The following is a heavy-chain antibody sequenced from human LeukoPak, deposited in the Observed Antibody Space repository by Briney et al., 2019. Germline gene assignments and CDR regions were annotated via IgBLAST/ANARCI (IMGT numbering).Heavy chain of an antibody. CDR2: ISRASSTI. D-gene: IGHD6-13*01. CDR3: ARSYYSSSCPDY. J-gene: IGHJ4*02. CDR1: GFNFRGYA. V-gene: IGHV3-48*01. Sequence: PGGSLRLSCAASGFNFRGYAMNWVRQAPGKGLEWVSYISRASSTIYYADSVKGRFTISRDNAKNSLYLQMNSLRAEDTAVYYCARSYYSSSCPDYWGQGTLVTVSS.